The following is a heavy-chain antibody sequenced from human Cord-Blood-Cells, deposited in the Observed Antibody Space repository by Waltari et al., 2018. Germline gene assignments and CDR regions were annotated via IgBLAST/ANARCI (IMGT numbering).Heavy chain of an antibody. V-gene: IGHV4-4*07. CDR1: GGSISSYY. J-gene: IGHJ3*02. D-gene: IGHD3-16*02. CDR3: ARGRVWGRYRLDAFDI. Sequence: QVQLQESGPGLVKPSETLSLTCTVSGGSISSYYWSWIRQPAGKGLGWIGRIYTSGSTNYNPALKSRVTMSVDTSKNHFSLKLSCVTAADTGVDYWARGRVWGRYRLDAFDIWGQGTMVTVSS. CDR2: IYTSGST.